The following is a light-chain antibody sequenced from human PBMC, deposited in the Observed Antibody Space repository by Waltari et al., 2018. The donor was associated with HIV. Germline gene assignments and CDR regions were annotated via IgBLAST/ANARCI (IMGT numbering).Light chain of an antibody. J-gene: IGLJ2*01. V-gene: IGLV6-57*03. CDR2: EDN. Sequence: NFMLTQPHSVSESPGKTVTISCTRSRGSIASNYVQWYPQRPGSAPTTVISEDNQRPSGGPARFSGSIDTSSNSASLSISGLKTEDEADDYCQSYDSSNVVFGGGTKLTVL. CDR1: RGSIASNY. CDR3: QSYDSSNVV.